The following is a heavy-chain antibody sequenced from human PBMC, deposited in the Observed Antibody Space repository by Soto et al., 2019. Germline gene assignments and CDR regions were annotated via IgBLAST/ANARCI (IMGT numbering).Heavy chain of an antibody. D-gene: IGHD1-26*01. CDR1: GYTFTSYY. CDR2: INPSGGST. Sequence: ASVKVSFKASGYTFTSYYMHWVRQAPGQGLEWMGIINPSGGSTSYAQKFQGRVTMTRDTSTSTVYMELSSLRSEDTAVYYCARDLFLSGTRGAXFDYWAQGTLVTVSS. CDR3: ARDLFLSGTRGAXFDY. J-gene: IGHJ4*02. V-gene: IGHV1-46*01.